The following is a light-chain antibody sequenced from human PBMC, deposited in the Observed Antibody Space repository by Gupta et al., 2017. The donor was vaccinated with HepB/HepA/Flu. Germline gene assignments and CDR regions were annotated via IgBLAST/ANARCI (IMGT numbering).Light chain of an antibody. CDR3: QQSDNNPQT. J-gene: IGKJ1*01. CDR1: QSIDTY. Sequence: DIQMTQSPSSLSASVGDRITITCRASQSIDTYLNWYQQRPGKAPTSLIYAASNSRSGVPSRFSGCGSVTDFTLTISSLQPDDFATYYCQQSDNNPQTFGQGTKVE. CDR2: AAS. V-gene: IGKV1-39*01.